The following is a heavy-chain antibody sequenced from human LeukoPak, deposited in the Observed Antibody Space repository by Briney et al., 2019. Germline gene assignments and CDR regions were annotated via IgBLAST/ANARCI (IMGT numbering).Heavy chain of an antibody. CDR3: TGHGSNSY. Sequence: PGGSLRLSCVVSGFSINNNGLSWFRQAPGKGLEWVSDMSGVGNTYYAESVKGRSTISRDNFKNTFFLQMNSLRAEDTALYYATGHGSNSYWGQGALVAVSS. J-gene: IGHJ4*02. D-gene: IGHD1-1*01. CDR2: MSGVGNT. V-gene: IGHV3-23*01. CDR1: GFSINNNG.